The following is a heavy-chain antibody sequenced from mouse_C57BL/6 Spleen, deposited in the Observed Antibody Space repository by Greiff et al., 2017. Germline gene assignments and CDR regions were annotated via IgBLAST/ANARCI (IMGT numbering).Heavy chain of an antibody. J-gene: IGHJ2*01. CDR2: INPSSGYT. Sequence: QVQLKQSGAELAKPGASVKLSCKASGYTFTSYWMHWVKQRPGQGLEWIGYINPSSGYTKYNQKFKDKATLTADKSSSTAYMQLSSLTYEDSAVYYCASPLYEDYFDYWGQGTTLTVSS. CDR3: ASPLYEDYFDY. V-gene: IGHV1-7*01. CDR1: GYTFTSYW. D-gene: IGHD2-12*01.